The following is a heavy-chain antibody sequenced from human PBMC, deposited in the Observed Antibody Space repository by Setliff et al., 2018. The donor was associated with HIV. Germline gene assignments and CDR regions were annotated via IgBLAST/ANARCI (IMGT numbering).Heavy chain of an antibody. CDR2: ISPYIGHT. D-gene: IGHD6-19*01. Sequence: ASVKVSCKASGCTFTTYGISWVRQAPGHGLEWMGWISPYIGHTNYAQNFQGRVTMTIDTSTRTAYMELRSLRSDDTAVYFCARLGSGWSDSYYYAMDVWGQGTTVTVSS. V-gene: IGHV1-18*01. CDR1: GCTFTTYG. J-gene: IGHJ6*02. CDR3: ARLGSGWSDSYYYAMDV.